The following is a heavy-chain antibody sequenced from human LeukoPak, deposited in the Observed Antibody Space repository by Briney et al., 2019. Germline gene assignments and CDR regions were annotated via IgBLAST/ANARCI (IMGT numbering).Heavy chain of an antibody. CDR2: ISDSGSTT. CDR3: AKEDMYYYDSSGYYSEEYFDY. Sequence: GGSLRLSCAASGFTFSGFAMSWVRQSPVKGLEWVSSISDSGSTTYYADSVKGRFTISRDNSKNTLYLQMNSLRAEDTAVYYCAKEDMYYYDSSGYYSEEYFDYWGQGTLVTVSS. D-gene: IGHD3-22*01. V-gene: IGHV3-23*01. J-gene: IGHJ4*02. CDR1: GFTFSGFA.